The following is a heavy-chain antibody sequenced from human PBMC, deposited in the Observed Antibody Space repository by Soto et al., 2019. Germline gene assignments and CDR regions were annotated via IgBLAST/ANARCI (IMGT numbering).Heavy chain of an antibody. V-gene: IGHV4-59*01. CDR1: GGSISSYY. Sequence: SETLSLTCTVSGGSISSYYWSWIRQPPGKGLEWIGYIYYSGSTNYNPSLKSRVTISVDTSKNQFSLKLSSVTAADTAVYYCARDTGFLEYPTGFDPWGQGTLVTVSS. J-gene: IGHJ5*02. CDR2: IYYSGST. CDR3: ARDTGFLEYPTGFDP. D-gene: IGHD3-3*01.